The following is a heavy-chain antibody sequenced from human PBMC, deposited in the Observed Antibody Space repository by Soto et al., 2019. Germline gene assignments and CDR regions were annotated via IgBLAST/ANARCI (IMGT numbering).Heavy chain of an antibody. V-gene: IGHV4-31*03. J-gene: IGHJ4*02. Sequence: QVQLQESGPGLVKPSQTLSLTCTVSGGSISSGGYYWSWIRQHPGKGLEWIGYIYYSRSTYYNSSLKSRVTTSVDTSKNQFSLKLSSVTAADTAVYYCARVWDSSGPNFDYWGQGTLVTVSS. CDR3: ARVWDSSGPNFDY. CDR2: IYYSRST. D-gene: IGHD3-22*01. CDR1: GGSISSGGYY.